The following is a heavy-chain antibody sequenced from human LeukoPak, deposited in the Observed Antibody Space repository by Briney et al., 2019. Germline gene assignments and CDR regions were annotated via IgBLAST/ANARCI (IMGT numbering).Heavy chain of an antibody. D-gene: IGHD5-18*01. V-gene: IGHV3-30*16. CDR3: ARARSSYGYGDAFDI. J-gene: IGHJ3*02. CDR2: ISYDGSSK. Sequence: SCKASGYTFTSYGISWVRQAPGQGLEWVAVISYDGSSKYYADSVKGRFTISRDNSKNTLYLQMNSLRAEDTAVYYCARARSSYGYGDAFDIWGQGTMVTVSS. CDR1: GYTFTSYG.